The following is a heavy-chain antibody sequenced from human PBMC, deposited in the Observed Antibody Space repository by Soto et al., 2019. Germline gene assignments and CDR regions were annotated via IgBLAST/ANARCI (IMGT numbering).Heavy chain of an antibody. Sequence: GGSLRLSCAASGFTFSDHYMDWVRQAPGKGLEWVGRTRNKANSYTTEYAASVKGRFTISRDDSKNSQYLQMNSLKTEDTAVYYCARAGYDFWSGYFYYYYYMDVWGKGTTVTVSS. CDR1: GFTFSDHY. CDR3: ARAGYDFWSGYFYYYYYMDV. V-gene: IGHV3-72*01. J-gene: IGHJ6*03. D-gene: IGHD3-3*01. CDR2: TRNKANSYTT.